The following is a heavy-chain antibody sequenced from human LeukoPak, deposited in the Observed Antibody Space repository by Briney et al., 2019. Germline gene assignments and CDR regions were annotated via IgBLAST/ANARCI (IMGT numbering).Heavy chain of an antibody. Sequence: GGSLRLSCAASGFTFSSYATSWVRQAPGKGLEWVSAISGSGGSTYYADSVKGRFTISRDNSKNTLYLQMNSLRAEDTAVYYCAKGPWELRGYFDLWGRGTLVTVSS. D-gene: IGHD1-26*01. CDR2: ISGSGGST. CDR3: AKGPWELRGYFDL. CDR1: GFTFSSYA. V-gene: IGHV3-23*01. J-gene: IGHJ2*01.